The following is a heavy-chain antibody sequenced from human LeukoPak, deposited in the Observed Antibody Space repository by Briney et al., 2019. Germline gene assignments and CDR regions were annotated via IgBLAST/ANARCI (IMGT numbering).Heavy chain of an antibody. Sequence: GGSLRLSCAASGFTFSSYAMSWVRQAPGKGLEWVSAISGSGGSTYYADSVKGRFTISRDNSKNTLYLQMNSLRAEDTAVYYCAKLGGWYDHYYYYYMDVWGKGTTVTVSS. D-gene: IGHD6-19*01. V-gene: IGHV3-23*01. CDR1: GFTFSSYA. CDR3: AKLGGWYDHYYYYYMDV. CDR2: ISGSGGST. J-gene: IGHJ6*03.